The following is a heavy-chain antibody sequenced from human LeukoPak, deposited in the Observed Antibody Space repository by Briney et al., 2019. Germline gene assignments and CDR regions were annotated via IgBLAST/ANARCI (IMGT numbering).Heavy chain of an antibody. CDR1: GGSISSSSYY. CDR3: AREPGYSYGYHGC. D-gene: IGHD5-18*01. CDR2: IYYSGST. V-gene: IGHV4-39*07. Sequence: SETLSLTCTVSGGSISSSSYYWGWIRQPPGKGLEWIGSIYYSGSTYYNPSLKSRVTISVDTSKNQFSLKLSSVTAADTAVYYCAREPGYSYGYHGCWGQGTLVTVSS. J-gene: IGHJ4*02.